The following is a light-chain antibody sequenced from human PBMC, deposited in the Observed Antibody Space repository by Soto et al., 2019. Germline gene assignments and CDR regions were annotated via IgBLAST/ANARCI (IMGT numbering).Light chain of an antibody. Sequence: DIMLTQSPGTLSLSPGERATLSCGASQIISSSFLAWYQQKPGQAPRLLLYDASNRATGIPARFSGSGSGTDFTLTISRLEPEDFAVYYCQQYGNLPITFGQGTRMEIK. CDR2: DAS. J-gene: IGKJ5*01. V-gene: IGKV3-20*01. CDR1: QIISSSF. CDR3: QQYGNLPIT.